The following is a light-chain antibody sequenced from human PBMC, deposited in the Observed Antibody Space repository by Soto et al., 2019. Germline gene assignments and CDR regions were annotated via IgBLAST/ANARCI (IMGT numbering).Light chain of an antibody. CDR2: AAF. CDR1: EDINSR. Sequence: DIQMTQSPSSVSASVGDRVTISCRASEDINSRLAWYQQKPGNAPKLLIYAAFILQSGVPSRFSGSGSGTDFTLTISSLQPEDFAIYYCQQANSFPLTFGGGTKVDIK. J-gene: IGKJ4*01. V-gene: IGKV1-12*01. CDR3: QQANSFPLT.